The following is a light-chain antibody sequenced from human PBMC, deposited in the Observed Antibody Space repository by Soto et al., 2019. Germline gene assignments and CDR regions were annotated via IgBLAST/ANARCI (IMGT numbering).Light chain of an antibody. CDR1: QNIDFF. CDR2: GAS. J-gene: IGKJ4*01. V-gene: IGKV1-5*01. CDR3: QQYHSFPLT. Sequence: DIQMTQSPSTLSASVGDRVTITCRASQNIDFFLAWYQQKPGKAPKLLIYGASNLESGVPSTFSGSGSGTEFTLTISSLQPYDFATYFCQQYHSFPLTFGGGPTVEIK.